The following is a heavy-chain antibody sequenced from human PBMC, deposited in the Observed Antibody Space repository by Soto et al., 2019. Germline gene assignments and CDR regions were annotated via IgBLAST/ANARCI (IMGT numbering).Heavy chain of an antibody. J-gene: IGHJ4*02. V-gene: IGHV4-59*01. D-gene: IGHD1-26*01. CDR1: GGSSSSYY. CDR2: IYYSGST. Sequence: AETLSLTCAVSGGSSSSYYWSWVRQPPGKGLEWIGYIYYSGSTNYNPSLKSRVTISVDTSKNQFSLKLSSVTAADTAVYYCATSIVGATGGFDYWGQGTQVTVSS. CDR3: ATSIVGATGGFDY.